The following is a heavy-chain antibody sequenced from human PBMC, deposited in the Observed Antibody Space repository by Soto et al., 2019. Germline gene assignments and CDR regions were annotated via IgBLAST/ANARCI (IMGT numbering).Heavy chain of an antibody. V-gene: IGHV3-33*01. J-gene: IGHJ3*02. Sequence: GGSLRLSCAASGFTFSSYRTHWVRQAPGKGLEWVAVIWYDGSKKYYADSVKGRFTISRDNSKNTLYLQMNSLRAEDTAVYYCARDRVAVAVDPPPDAFDIWGHGTMVTASS. D-gene: IGHD6-19*01. CDR2: IWYDGSKK. CDR1: GFTFSSYR. CDR3: ARDRVAVAVDPPPDAFDI.